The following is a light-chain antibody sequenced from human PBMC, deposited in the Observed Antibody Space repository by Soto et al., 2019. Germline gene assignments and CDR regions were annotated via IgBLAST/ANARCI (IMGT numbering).Light chain of an antibody. CDR2: AVS. CDR1: TTDAV. V-gene: IGLV2-14*01. Sequence: QSVLTQPASVSGSPGQSITISCTGTTTDAVSWYQLHPGKAPKLLIYAVSNRPSGVSDRFSGSKSGNTASLTISGLLLEDEADYYCSSYANSSTWLFGGGTKVTVL. CDR3: SSYANSSTWL. J-gene: IGLJ3*02.